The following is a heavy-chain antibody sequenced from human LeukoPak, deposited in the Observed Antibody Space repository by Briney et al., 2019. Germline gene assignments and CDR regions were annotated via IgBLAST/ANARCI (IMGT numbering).Heavy chain of an antibody. D-gene: IGHD6-19*01. J-gene: IGHJ4*02. CDR3: AIDISTGCSLEY. CDR1: GFTFSNFG. Sequence: GGSLRLSCAASGFTFSNFGLHWVRQPPGKGLEWVAFISYHGNDQYYTDSVKGRLTISRDNSKNTLYLQMNSLRGDDTAVYYCAIDISTGCSLEYWGQGTLVTVSS. V-gene: IGHV3-30*02. CDR2: ISYHGNDQ.